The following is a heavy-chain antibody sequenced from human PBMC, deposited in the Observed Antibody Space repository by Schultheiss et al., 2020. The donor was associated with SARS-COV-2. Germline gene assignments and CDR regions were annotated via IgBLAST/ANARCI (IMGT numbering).Heavy chain of an antibody. CDR3: ASTESITMITGAFDI. D-gene: IGHD3-22*01. J-gene: IGHJ3*02. Sequence: SETLSLTCAVYGGSFSGYYWSWIRQPPGKGLEWIGEINHSGSTNYNPSLKSRVTISVDTSKNQFSLKLISVIAADTAVYYCASTESITMITGAFDIWGQATMVTVSS. CDR2: INHSGST. CDR1: GGSFSGYY. V-gene: IGHV4-34*01.